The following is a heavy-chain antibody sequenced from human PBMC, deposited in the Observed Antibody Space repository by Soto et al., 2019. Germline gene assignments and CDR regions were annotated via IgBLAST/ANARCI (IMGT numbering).Heavy chain of an antibody. J-gene: IGHJ4*02. D-gene: IGHD3-10*01. CDR3: WGAFRGVTDDQRDY. CDR2: IIPIFGTA. V-gene: IGHV1-69*13. Sequence: ASVKVSCKASGGTFSSYAISWVRQAPGQGLEWMGGIIPIFGTANYAQKFQGRVTITADESTSTAYMELSSLRSEDTAVYYCWGAFRGVTDDQRDYWGQGTLVTVYS. CDR1: GGTFSSYA.